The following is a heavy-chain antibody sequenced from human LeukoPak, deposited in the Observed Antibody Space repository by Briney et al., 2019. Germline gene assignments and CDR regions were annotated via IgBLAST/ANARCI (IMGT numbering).Heavy chain of an antibody. CDR3: ARSLHYGDYSNFYYYYYMDV. D-gene: IGHD4-17*01. CDR1: GGSISSGSYY. CDR2: IYTSGST. V-gene: IGHV4-61*02. Sequence: SETLSLTCTVSGGSISSGSYYWSWIRQPAGKGLEWIGRIYTSGSTNYNPSLKSRVTISVDTSKNQFSLKLSSVTAADTAVYYCARSLHYGDYSNFYYYYYMDVWGKGTTVTISS. J-gene: IGHJ6*03.